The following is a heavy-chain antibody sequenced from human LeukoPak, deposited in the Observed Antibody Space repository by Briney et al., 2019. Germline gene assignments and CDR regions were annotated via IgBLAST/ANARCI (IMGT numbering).Heavy chain of an antibody. J-gene: IGHJ6*03. D-gene: IGHD3-10*01. V-gene: IGHV3-11*01. CDR2: ISSSGSTI. Sequence: GGSLRLACAASGFTFSNYYMSWIRQAPGKGLEWVSYISSSGSTIYYADSVKGRFTISRDNAKNSLYLQMNSLRAEDTAVYYCARDSDYYYMDVWGKGTTVTISS. CDR1: GFTFSNYY. CDR3: ARDSDYYYMDV.